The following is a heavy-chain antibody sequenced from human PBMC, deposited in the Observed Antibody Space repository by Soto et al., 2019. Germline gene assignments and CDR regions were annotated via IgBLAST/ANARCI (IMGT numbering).Heavy chain of an antibody. CDR3: AKSRSWITMVRGALDY. V-gene: IGHV3-30*18. D-gene: IGHD3-10*01. CDR1: GFTFSSYG. Sequence: PGGSLRLSCAASGFTFSSYGMHWVRQAPGKGLEWVAVISYDGSNKYYADSVKGRFTISRDNSKNTLYLQMNSLRAEDTAVYYCAKSRSWITMVRGALDYWGKGTLVTVSS. CDR2: ISYDGSNK. J-gene: IGHJ4*02.